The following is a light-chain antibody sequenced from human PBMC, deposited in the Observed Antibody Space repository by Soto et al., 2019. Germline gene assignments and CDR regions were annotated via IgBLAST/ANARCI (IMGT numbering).Light chain of an antibody. CDR2: EVS. CDR3: TSFTSSTTFWV. J-gene: IGLJ3*02. CDR1: SSDVGGSNY. V-gene: IGLV2-14*01. Sequence: QSALTQPASVSGSPGQSITISCTGTSSDVGGSNYVSWYQHHPDKAPKVMIYEVSNRPSGISNRFSGSKSGNTASLTISGLQAEDEADYYCTSFTSSTTFWVFGGGTKLTVL.